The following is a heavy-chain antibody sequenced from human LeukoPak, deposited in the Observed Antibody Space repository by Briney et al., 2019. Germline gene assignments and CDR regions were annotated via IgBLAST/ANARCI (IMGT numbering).Heavy chain of an antibody. J-gene: IGHJ4*02. CDR2: INPNSGGT. D-gene: IGHD5-12*01. V-gene: IGHV1-2*02. CDR1: GYTFTGYY. Sequence: ASVKVSCKASGYTFTGYYMHWVRQAPGQGLEWMGWINPNSGGTNYAQKFQGRVTMTRDTSISTAYMELSRLRSDDTAVYYCARVVGYSRYEPFDYWGQGXLVTVSS. CDR3: ARVVGYSRYEPFDY.